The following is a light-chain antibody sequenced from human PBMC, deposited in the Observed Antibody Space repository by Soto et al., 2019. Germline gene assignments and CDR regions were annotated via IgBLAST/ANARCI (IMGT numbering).Light chain of an antibody. CDR2: RHD. J-gene: IGLJ3*02. V-gene: IGLV1-47*01. CDR1: TSNIGSNY. Sequence: QSVLTQPTSASGTPGQRVTISCSGSTSNIGSNYVYWYQQVPGTAPKLLIYRHDQRPSGVPDRFSGSRSGTSASLAISGLRSEDEADYYCASWDDSLSGEVFGGGTKLTVL. CDR3: ASWDDSLSGEV.